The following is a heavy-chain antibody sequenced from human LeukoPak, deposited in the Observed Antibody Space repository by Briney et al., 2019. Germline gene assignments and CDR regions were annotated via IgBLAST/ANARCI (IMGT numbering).Heavy chain of an antibody. CDR1: GYRFTTYW. CDR3: ARGYNYYNYYMDV. Sequence: RGGSLKISWKGSGYRFTTYWIAWVGQMPGKGMEWMGIIYPRDSNTRYSPSIPGHVTTSADTSIRTAYMQWSSVKASDTAMYYCARGYNYYNYYMDVSGKGTTVTVTS. J-gene: IGHJ6*03. V-gene: IGHV5-51*01. CDR2: IYPRDSNT. D-gene: IGHD1-1*01.